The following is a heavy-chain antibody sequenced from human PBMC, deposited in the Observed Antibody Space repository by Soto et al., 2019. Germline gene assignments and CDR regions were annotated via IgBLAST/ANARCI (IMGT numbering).Heavy chain of an antibody. CDR2: IYWNDDT. D-gene: IGHD2-21*01. V-gene: IGHV2-5*01. J-gene: IGHJ4*02. Sequence: QITLKESGPTLVKPTQTLTLTCTFSGFSLNSRGVGVGWIRQPPGKALEWLALIYWNDDTRYRTSLKSRLTITKDTSKNQVVLTLTNMDPVDTATYYCAHSQGLWDPFDYWGPGTLVTVSS. CDR3: AHSQGLWDPFDY. CDR1: GFSLNSRGVG.